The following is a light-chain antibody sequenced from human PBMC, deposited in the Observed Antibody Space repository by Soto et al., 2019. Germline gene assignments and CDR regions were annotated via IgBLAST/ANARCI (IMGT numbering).Light chain of an antibody. V-gene: IGKV3D-20*02. CDR2: GAL. CDR1: QSVVTSY. Sequence: EVVLTQSPGTLSLSPGEGATLSCRASQSVVTSYLAWYQQKYGQSPRLLIYGALYRAPGIPDRFSGSGSGTDFTLSINRLEPEDFAVYYCQQRSNWPLTFGGGTKVDIK. CDR3: QQRSNWPLT. J-gene: IGKJ4*01.